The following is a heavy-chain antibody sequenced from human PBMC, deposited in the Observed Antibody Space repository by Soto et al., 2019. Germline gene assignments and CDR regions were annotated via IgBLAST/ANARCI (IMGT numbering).Heavy chain of an antibody. CDR3: ARERGDSSSWYFEY. J-gene: IGHJ4*02. V-gene: IGHV6-1*01. D-gene: IGHD6-13*01. CDR2: TYYRSKWNN. CDR1: VYGVSSNSAA. Sequence: SQTLSLTCAISVYGVSSNSAAWNWVIQSPSRGLEWLGRTYYRSKWNNDYAVSVKRRITINPDTSKNQFSLQLNSVTPEDTAVYYCARERGDSSSWYFEYWGQGTLVIVSS.